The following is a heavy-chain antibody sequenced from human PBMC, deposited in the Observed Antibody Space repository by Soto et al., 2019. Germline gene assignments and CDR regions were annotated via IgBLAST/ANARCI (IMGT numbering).Heavy chain of an antibody. J-gene: IGHJ6*02. CDR2: IIPIFGTA. Sequence: SVKVSCKASGGTFSSYAISWVRQAPGQGLEWMGGIIPIFGTANYAQKIQGRVTITADESTSTAYMELSSLRSEDTAVYYCARDTGIPTIFGVVSPGIGVYYYGMDVWGQGTTVTVSS. D-gene: IGHD3-3*01. CDR1: GGTFSSYA. CDR3: ARDTGIPTIFGVVSPGIGVYYYGMDV. V-gene: IGHV1-69*13.